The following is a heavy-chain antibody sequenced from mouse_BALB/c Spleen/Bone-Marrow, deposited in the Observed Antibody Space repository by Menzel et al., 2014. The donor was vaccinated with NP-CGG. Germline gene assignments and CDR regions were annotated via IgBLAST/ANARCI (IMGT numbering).Heavy chain of an antibody. CDR1: GYSITSGNY. V-gene: IGHV3-6*02. Sequence: EVQREESGPGLVKPSHSLSLTCSVTGYSITSGNYWNWIRQLPGNKLEWMGYISYDGSNNYNPSLKNRISITRDTSKSQFFLKLNSVTTEDTATYYCARYSYGGKIAYWGQGTTLTVSS. D-gene: IGHD2-12*01. CDR2: ISYDGSN. J-gene: IGHJ2*01. CDR3: ARYSYGGKIAY.